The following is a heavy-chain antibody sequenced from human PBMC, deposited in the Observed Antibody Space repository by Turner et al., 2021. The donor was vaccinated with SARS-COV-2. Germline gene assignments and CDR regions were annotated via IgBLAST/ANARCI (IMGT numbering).Heavy chain of an antibody. CDR3: ARDQEVWMFDY. J-gene: IGHJ4*02. Sequence: VHLSESGAGVVQPGRSQRPSWAASGFTFSSYAMTSVREVPGKGVEWVAVISYDGSNKDYADFVKGRFNISRDDFQNTMYLQMNSLRAEDRAVYDCARDQEVWMFDYWGQGILVTVSS. CDR1: GFTFSSYA. V-gene: IGHV3-30*04. D-gene: IGHD5-12*01. CDR2: ISYDGSNK.